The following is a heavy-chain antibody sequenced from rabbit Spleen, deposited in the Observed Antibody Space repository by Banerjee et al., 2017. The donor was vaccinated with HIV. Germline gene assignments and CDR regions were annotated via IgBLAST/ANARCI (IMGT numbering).Heavy chain of an antibody. Sequence: QSLEESGGDLVKPGASLTLTCTASGFSSNSSYDMCWVRQAPGKGLEWIGCIESGGGGFTYYASWAKGRLTISKTSSTTVTLQMTSLTAADTATYFCVRDSDYSGFGPFWGPGTLVTVS. CDR2: IESGGGGFT. J-gene: IGHJ4*01. V-gene: IGHV1S40*01. CDR1: GFSSNSSYD. D-gene: IGHD1-1*01. CDR3: VRDSDYSGFGPF.